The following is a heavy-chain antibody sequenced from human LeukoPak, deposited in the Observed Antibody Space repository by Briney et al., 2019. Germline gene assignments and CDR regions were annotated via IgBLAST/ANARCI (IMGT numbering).Heavy chain of an antibody. J-gene: IGHJ4*02. V-gene: IGHV4-59*01. CDR2: IYYSGST. D-gene: IGHD6-19*01. CDR3: ARGLAAAAVAGLDY. CDR1: GGSISSYY. Sequence: SETLSLTCTVSGGSISSYYWSWIRQPPGKGLEWIGYIYYSGSTNYNPSLKSRVTISVDTSKNQSSLKLSSVTAADTAVYYCARGLAAAAVAGLDYWGQGTLVTVSS.